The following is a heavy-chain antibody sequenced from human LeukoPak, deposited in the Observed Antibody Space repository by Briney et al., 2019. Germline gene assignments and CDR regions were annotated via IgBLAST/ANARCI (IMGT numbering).Heavy chain of an antibody. CDR2: INHSGST. CDR3: ARGTREITMVRGVITRNYGMDV. CDR1: GGSFSGYY. D-gene: IGHD3-10*01. Sequence: SETLSLTCAVYGGSFSGYYWSWIRQPPGKGLEWIGEINHSGSTNYNPSLKSRVTISVDTSKNQFFLKLSSVTAADTAVYYRARGTREITMVRGVITRNYGMDVWGQGTTVTVSS. J-gene: IGHJ6*02. V-gene: IGHV4-34*01.